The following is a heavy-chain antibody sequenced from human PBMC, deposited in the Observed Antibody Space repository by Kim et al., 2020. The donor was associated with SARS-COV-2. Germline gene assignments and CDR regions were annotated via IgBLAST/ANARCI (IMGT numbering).Heavy chain of an antibody. CDR1: GASISSGGYY. CDR2: IYYSGTT. Sequence: SETLSLTCTVSGASISSGGYYWSWIRQPPGKGLEWIGCIYYSGTTYYNPSLKSRVTISVDTSKNQFSLKLSSVTAADTALYYCARLPLGLASAGLLCWF. V-gene: IGHV4-31*03. D-gene: IGHD6-13*01. CDR3: ARLPLGLASAGLLCWF. J-gene: IGHJ5*01.